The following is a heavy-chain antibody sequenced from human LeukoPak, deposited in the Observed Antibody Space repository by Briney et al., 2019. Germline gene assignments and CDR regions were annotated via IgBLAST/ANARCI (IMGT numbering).Heavy chain of an antibody. Sequence: SVKVSFKASGGTLSICAISWMRQAPGQGLEWMGGIIPIFGTANCAQKFQGRVTITADESTSTAYMDLSSLRSEDTAVYYVAEMVVYVPAAIDLSSSSWINIYGWGQGTLVTVSS. J-gene: IGHJ4*02. CDR2: IIPIFGTA. D-gene: IGHD2-2*01. V-gene: IGHV1-69*13. CDR1: GGTLSICA. CDR3: AEMVVYVPAAIDLSSSSWINIYG.